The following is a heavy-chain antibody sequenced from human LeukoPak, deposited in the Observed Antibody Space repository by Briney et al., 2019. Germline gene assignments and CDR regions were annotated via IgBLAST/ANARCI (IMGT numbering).Heavy chain of an antibody. J-gene: IGHJ4*02. V-gene: IGHV4-59*02. D-gene: IGHD1-26*01. CDR1: GDSVSNYY. Sequence: SETLSLTCTVSGDSVSNYYWSWIRQPPGKRLEWIGCIYYSESATYNPSLKSRVTMSVDTSKNQFSLKLSSVTAADTAVYYCVRGGIVGTTARIPLFDYWGQGTLVTVSS. CDR3: VRGGIVGTTARIPLFDY. CDR2: IYYSESA.